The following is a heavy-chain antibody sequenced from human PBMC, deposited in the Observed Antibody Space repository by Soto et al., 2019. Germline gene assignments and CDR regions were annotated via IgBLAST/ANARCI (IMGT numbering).Heavy chain of an antibody. V-gene: IGHV1-69*01. Sequence: QVKLVRFGAGGKKPGSWVKASCKASGATFSTFPISWVRKPPEQGLEWMGGIIPIFGTANYAQKSQGRVTITADESTSTAYMELSSLRSEDTAVYYCASLVGATPLYGGYWGQGTLVTVSS. CDR3: ASLVGATPLYGGY. J-gene: IGHJ4*02. CDR1: GATFSTFP. D-gene: IGHD1-26*01. CDR2: IIPIFGTA.